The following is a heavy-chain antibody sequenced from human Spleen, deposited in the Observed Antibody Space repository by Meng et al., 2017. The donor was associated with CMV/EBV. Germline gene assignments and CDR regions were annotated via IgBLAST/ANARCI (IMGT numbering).Heavy chain of an antibody. V-gene: IGHV1-45*02. CDR1: GYTFTYRY. J-gene: IGHJ4*02. Sequence: SVKVSCKASGYTFTYRYLHWVRQAPGQALEWMGWITPFNGNTNYAQKFQDRVTITRDRSMSTAYMELSSLRSEDTAVYYCARGGVVVVPAAINYDYWGQGTLVTVSS. CDR3: ARGGVVVVPAAINYDY. CDR2: ITPFNGNT. D-gene: IGHD2-2*01.